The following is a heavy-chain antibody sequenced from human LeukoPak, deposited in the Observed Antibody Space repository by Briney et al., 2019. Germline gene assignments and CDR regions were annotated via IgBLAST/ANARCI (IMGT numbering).Heavy chain of an antibody. V-gene: IGHV4-38-2*02. J-gene: IGHJ4*02. CDR1: GYSISRGYY. CDR3: ARSPEYSYGYLVY. Sequence: SETLSLTCTVSGYSISRGYYWGFSRQPPGKGLEWMGSIYHSGSTYYNPSLKSRVTMSVDTSKNQFSLKLSSVTAADTAAYYCARSPEYSYGYLVYWGQGTLVTVSS. CDR2: IYHSGST. D-gene: IGHD5-18*01.